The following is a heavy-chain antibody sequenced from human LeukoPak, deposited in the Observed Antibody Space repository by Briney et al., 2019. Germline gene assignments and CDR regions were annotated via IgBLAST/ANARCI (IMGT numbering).Heavy chain of an antibody. CDR1: GDSISSSNSY. CDR3: ARSVDWDILTGLIFDI. CDR2: IYYSGNT. D-gene: IGHD3-9*01. J-gene: IGHJ3*02. V-gene: IGHV4-39*01. Sequence: SETLSLTCTVSGDSISSSNSYWGWIRQPPGKGLEWIGSIYYSGNTYYNASLKSRVTISVDTSKNQFSLKLTSVTAADTAVYYCARSVDWDILTGLIFDIWGQGTMVTVSS.